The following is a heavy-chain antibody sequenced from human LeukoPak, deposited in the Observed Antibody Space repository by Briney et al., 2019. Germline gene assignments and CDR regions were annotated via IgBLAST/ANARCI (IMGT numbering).Heavy chain of an antibody. CDR1: GYTFTSYD. J-gene: IGHJ4*02. Sequence: GASVKVSCKASGYTFTSYDINWVRQATGQGLEWMGWMNPNSGNTGYAQKFQGRVTMTRNTSISTAHMELSSLRSEDTAVYYCARGRAKWEPIDYWGQGTLVTVSS. D-gene: IGHD1-26*01. CDR3: ARGRAKWEPIDY. CDR2: MNPNSGNT. V-gene: IGHV1-8*01.